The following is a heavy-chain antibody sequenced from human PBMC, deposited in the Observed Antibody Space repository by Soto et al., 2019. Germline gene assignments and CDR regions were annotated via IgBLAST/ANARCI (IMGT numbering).Heavy chain of an antibody. CDR3: ARARRLVLTYFDY. V-gene: IGHV4-31*03. CDR1: GGSISSGGYY. J-gene: IGHJ4*02. Sequence: SEILSLTCTVSGGSISSGGYYWSWIRQHPGKGLAWIGYIYYSGSTYYNPSLKSRVTTSVDTSKNQFSLKLSSVTAADTAVYYCARARRLVLTYFDYWGQGTLVTVSS. D-gene: IGHD3-9*01. CDR2: IYYSGST.